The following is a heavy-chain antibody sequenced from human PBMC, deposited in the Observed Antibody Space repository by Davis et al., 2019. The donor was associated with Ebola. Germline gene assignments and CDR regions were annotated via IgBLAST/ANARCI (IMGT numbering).Heavy chain of an antibody. CDR3: ASSCCITMVRGTPYYFDY. CDR2: INPNSGGT. Sequence: ASVKVSCKASGGTFSSYAISWVRQAPGQGLEWMGWINPNSGGTNYAQKFQGRVTMTRDTSISTAYMELSRLRSDDTAVYYCASSCCITMVRGTPYYFDYWGQGTLVTVSS. D-gene: IGHD3-10*01. V-gene: IGHV1-2*02. CDR1: GGTFSSYA. J-gene: IGHJ4*02.